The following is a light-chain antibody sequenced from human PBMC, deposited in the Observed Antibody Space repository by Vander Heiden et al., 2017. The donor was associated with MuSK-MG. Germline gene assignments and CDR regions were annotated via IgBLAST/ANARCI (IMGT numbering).Light chain of an antibody. CDR3: CAYAGSSPV. J-gene: IGLJ2*01. V-gene: IGLV2-23*02. Sequence: QSALTQPASVSGSPGQSITISCTGTSSDVGSYNLVSWYQQHPGKAHKLMIYEVSKRPSGVSNRFSGSKSGNTASLTISGRQAEDEDDYDGCAYAGSSPVFGGGTKLTVL. CDR2: EVS. CDR1: SSDVGSYNL.